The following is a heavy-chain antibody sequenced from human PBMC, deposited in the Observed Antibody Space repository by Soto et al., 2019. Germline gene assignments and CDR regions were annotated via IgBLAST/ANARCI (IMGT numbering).Heavy chain of an antibody. CDR3: AREIDTAMVRGYSWFDP. V-gene: IGHV4-59*01. CDR2: IYYSGST. D-gene: IGHD5-18*01. Sequence: PSETLSLTCTVSGGSISSYYWSWIRQPPGKGLEWIGYIYYSGSTNYNPSLKSRVTISVDTSKNQFSLKLSSVTAADTAVYYCAREIDTAMVRGYSWFDPWGQGTLVTVSS. CDR1: GGSISSYY. J-gene: IGHJ5*02.